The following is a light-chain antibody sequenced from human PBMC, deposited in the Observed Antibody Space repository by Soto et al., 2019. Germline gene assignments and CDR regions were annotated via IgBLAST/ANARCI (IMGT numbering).Light chain of an antibody. V-gene: IGLV2-11*01. CDR1: SSDVGGYNS. CDR2: DVN. CDR3: SSYAGSDTFV. Sequence: QSALTQPRSVSGSPGQSVTISCTATSSDVGGYNSVSWYQHHPGKAPKLMIYDVNKRPSGVPDRFSGSTSGNTASLTISGLRAEDEADYYCSSYAGSDTFVFGTGTKLTVL. J-gene: IGLJ1*01.